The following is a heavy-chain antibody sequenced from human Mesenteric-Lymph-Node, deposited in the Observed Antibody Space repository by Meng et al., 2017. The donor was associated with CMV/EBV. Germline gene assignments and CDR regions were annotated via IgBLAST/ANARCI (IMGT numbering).Heavy chain of an antibody. D-gene: IGHD3-16*01. J-gene: IGHJ2*01. CDR2: IYHNGYT. CDR3: ARGALGSFDL. V-gene: IGHV4-61*01. Sequence: TCTVSGGSVNRDSYHWTWIRQHPGKGLECLGYIYHNGYTNYNPSLKSRVTISVDTSRNQFSLKLTSMTAADTAVYYCARGALGSFDLWGRGTLVTVSS. CDR1: GGSVNRDSYH.